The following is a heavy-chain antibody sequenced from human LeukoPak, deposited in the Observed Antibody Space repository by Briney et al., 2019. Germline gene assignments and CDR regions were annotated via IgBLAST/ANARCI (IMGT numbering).Heavy chain of an antibody. Sequence: GGSLRLSCAASGFTFSSYWMHWVRQAPGKGLVWVSRINTDGSSTSYADSVEGRFTISRDNAKNTLYLQMNSLRAEDTALYYCAKTTYDILTGYPEYFQHWGQGTLVTVSS. J-gene: IGHJ1*01. CDR3: AKTTYDILTGYPEYFQH. CDR2: INTDGSST. V-gene: IGHV3-74*01. CDR1: GFTFSSYW. D-gene: IGHD3-9*01.